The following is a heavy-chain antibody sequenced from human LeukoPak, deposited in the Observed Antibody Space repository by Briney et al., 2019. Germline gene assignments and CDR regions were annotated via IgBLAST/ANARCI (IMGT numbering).Heavy chain of an antibody. CDR1: GGSFSGYY. D-gene: IGHD1-26*01. J-gene: IGHJ6*02. Sequence: PSETLSLTCAVYGGSFSGYYWSWIRQSPGKGLEWIGEINHSGSTNYNPSLKSRVTISVDTSKNQFSLKLSSVTAADTAVYYCARGNRGAFYGMDVWGQGTTVTVSS. CDR2: INHSGST. CDR3: ARGNRGAFYGMDV. V-gene: IGHV4-34*01.